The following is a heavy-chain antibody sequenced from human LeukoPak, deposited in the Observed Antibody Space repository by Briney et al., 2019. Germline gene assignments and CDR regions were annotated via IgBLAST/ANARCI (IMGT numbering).Heavy chain of an antibody. CDR3: ARLHAAYPFDY. D-gene: IGHD2-15*01. CDR1: GFTFSSYE. Sequence: PGGSLRLSCAASGFTFSSYEMNWVRQAPGKGLEWVSYISSSGSTIYYADSVKGRFTISRDNAKNSLYLQMNSLRAEDTAVYFCARLHAAYPFDYWGQGTLVTVSS. CDR2: ISSSGSTI. J-gene: IGHJ4*02. V-gene: IGHV3-48*03.